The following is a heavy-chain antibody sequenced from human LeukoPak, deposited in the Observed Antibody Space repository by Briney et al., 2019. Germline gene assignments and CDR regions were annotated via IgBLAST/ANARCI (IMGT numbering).Heavy chain of an antibody. V-gene: IGHV1-8*01. CDR1: GYTFTSYD. D-gene: IGHD6-13*01. J-gene: IGHJ6*02. CDR3: AREGSRWRYYYYYGMVV. CDR2: MYPNSGNT. Sequence: ASVNVSCTASGYTFTSYDINWVRQAPGQGLGWMGWMYPNSGNTGNPQKFQGRVTMTRNTSISTAYMELSSLRSEDTAVYCCAREGSRWRYYYYYGMVVWGQGTTVTVYS.